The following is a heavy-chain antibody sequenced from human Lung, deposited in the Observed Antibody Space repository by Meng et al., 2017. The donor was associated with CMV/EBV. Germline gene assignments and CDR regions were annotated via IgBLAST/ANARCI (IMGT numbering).Heavy chain of an antibody. CDR2: IVGSGRTT. V-gene: IGHV3-23*01. Sequence: GGSLRLXXAVSGFTLNNNAMTWVRQAPGKGLEWVSTIVGSGRTTYYADSVKGRFTISRDSSKNNLYQEMNSLRAEDTAVYYYATSYRRGRITIYGVGCAPDSWGQGXLVTVSS. CDR3: ATSYRRGRITIYGVGCAPDS. J-gene: IGHJ4*02. CDR1: GFTLNNNA. D-gene: IGHD3-3*01.